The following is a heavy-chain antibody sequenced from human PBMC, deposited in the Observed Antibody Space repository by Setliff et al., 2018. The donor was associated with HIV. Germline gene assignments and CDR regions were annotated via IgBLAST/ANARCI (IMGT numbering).Heavy chain of an antibody. J-gene: IGHJ3*02. CDR3: ARLTTVGAFDI. V-gene: IGHV4-38-2*01. Sequence: SETLSLTCAVSGYSISSGYSWGWIRQPPGKGLEWIGSTYHSGSTYYNPSLKSRVTISVDTSKNQFSLKLSSVTAADTAMYYCARLTTVGAFDIWGQGTIVTVSS. CDR1: GYSISSGYS. CDR2: TYHSGST. D-gene: IGHD1-1*01.